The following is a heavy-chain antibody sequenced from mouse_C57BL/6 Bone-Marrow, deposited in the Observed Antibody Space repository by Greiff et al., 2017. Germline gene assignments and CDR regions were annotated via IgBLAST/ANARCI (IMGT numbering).Heavy chain of an antibody. V-gene: IGHV8-8*01. CDR1: GFSLSTFGMG. Sequence: QVQLKESGPGILQPSQTLSLTCSFSGFSLSTFGMGVGWIRQPSGKGLEWLAHIWWDDDKYYNPALKSRLTISKDTSKNQVFLKIANVDTADTATYYCARMTGGIYYGNYPDYWGQGTTLTVSS. CDR3: ARMTGGIYYGNYPDY. CDR2: IWWDDDK. J-gene: IGHJ2*01. D-gene: IGHD2-1*01.